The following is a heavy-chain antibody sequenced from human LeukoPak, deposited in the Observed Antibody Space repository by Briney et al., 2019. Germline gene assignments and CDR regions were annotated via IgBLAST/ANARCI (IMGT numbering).Heavy chain of an antibody. D-gene: IGHD3-22*01. Sequence: GGSLRLSCAASGFTFSSYWMSWVRQAPGKGLEWVANIKQDGSEKYYVDSVKGRFTISRDNAKNSLYLQMNSLRAEDTAVYYCARDRYDSSGYFGVIPNYFDYWGQGTLVTVSS. CDR1: GFTFSSYW. V-gene: IGHV3-7*01. CDR3: ARDRYDSSGYFGVIPNYFDY. J-gene: IGHJ4*02. CDR2: IKQDGSEK.